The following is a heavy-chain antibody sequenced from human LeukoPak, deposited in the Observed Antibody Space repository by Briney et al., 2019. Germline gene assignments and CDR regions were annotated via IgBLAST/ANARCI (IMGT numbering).Heavy chain of an antibody. CDR1: GGTFSSYA. Sequence: SVKVSCEASGGTFSSYAISWVRQAPGQGLEWMGGIIPIFGTANYAQKFQGRVTVTADESTSTAYMELSSLRSEDTAVYYCASGGVGTGAPMDVWGKGTTVTISS. J-gene: IGHJ6*03. V-gene: IGHV1-69*13. CDR2: IIPIFGTA. D-gene: IGHD2-8*02. CDR3: ASGGVGTGAPMDV.